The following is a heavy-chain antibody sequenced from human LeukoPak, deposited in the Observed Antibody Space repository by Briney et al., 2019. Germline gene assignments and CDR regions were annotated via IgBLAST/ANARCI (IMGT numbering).Heavy chain of an antibody. CDR1: GGTFSSYA. CDR3: ARVIEELVGANWFDP. J-gene: IGHJ5*02. V-gene: IGHV1-69*01. D-gene: IGHD1-26*01. CDR2: IIPIFGTA. Sequence: ASVKVSCKASGGTFSSYAISWVRQAPGQGLEWMGGIIPIFGTANYAQKFQGRVTITADESTSTAYMELSSLRSEDTAVYYCARVIEELVGANWFDPWGQGTLVTVSS.